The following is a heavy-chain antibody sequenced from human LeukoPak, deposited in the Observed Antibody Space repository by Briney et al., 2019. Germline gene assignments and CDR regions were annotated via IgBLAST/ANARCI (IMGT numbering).Heavy chain of an antibody. Sequence: GRSLRLSCAASGFTFDDYAMHWVRQAPGKGLEWVSGISWNSGSIDYADSVKGRFTISRDNAKNSLYLQMNSLRAEDTALYYCAKAQPYYDSSGYYSLDYWGQGTLVTVSS. V-gene: IGHV3-9*01. CDR1: GFTFDDYA. J-gene: IGHJ4*02. D-gene: IGHD3-22*01. CDR3: AKAQPYYDSSGYYSLDY. CDR2: ISWNSGSI.